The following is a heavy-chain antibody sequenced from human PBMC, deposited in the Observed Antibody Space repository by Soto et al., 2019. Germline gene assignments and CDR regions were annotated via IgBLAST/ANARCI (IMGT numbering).Heavy chain of an antibody. J-gene: IGHJ2*01. CDR1: GGTFSSYA. CDR2: IIPIFGTA. CDR3: ARADIVLRGMPECEGYFDL. V-gene: IGHV1-69*01. Sequence: QVQLVQSGAEVKKPGSSVKVSCKASGGTFSSYAISWVRQAPGQGLEWMGGIIPIFGTANYAQKFQGRFTITADESTSTAYIELSSLRSEDTAVYYCARADIVLRGMPECEGYFDLGGRGTLVTVSS. D-gene: IGHD2-8*01.